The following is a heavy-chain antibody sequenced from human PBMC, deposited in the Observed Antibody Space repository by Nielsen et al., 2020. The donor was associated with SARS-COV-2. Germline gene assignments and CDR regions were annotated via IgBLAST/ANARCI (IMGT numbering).Heavy chain of an antibody. CDR1: GFTFSSTW. Sequence: GESLKISCSASGFTFSSTWMDWVRQAPGQGLVWVSRINPSGSGTAYADSVKGRFAVSRDNAGNTVVLQIHSLRVEDTAVYYCARGVGGWFDPWGQGTLVTVSS. CDR3: ARGVGGWFDP. D-gene: IGHD1-26*01. J-gene: IGHJ5*02. V-gene: IGHV3-74*01. CDR2: INPSGSGT.